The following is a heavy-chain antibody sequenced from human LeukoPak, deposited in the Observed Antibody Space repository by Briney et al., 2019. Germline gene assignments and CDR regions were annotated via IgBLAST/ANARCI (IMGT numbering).Heavy chain of an antibody. D-gene: IGHD6-6*01. V-gene: IGHV4-39*01. Sequence: SETLSLTCAVSGGSIRSSSYYWGWIRQPPGKGLEWIGSIYYSGTTYYNPSLKSRVTISVDTSKNQFSLDLNSVTAADTAVYYCATQVGAARTYFDYWGQGTLVTVSS. CDR2: IYYSGTT. CDR1: GGSIRSSSYY. J-gene: IGHJ4*02. CDR3: ATQVGAARTYFDY.